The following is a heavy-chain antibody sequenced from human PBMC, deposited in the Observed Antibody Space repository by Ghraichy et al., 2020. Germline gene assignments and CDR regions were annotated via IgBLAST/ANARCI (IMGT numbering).Heavy chain of an antibody. V-gene: IGHV3-23*01. J-gene: IGHJ4*02. CDR1: GFTFSRYA. D-gene: IGHD6-25*01. CDR2: ISGSGGST. Sequence: GGSLRLSCAASGFTFSRYAMSWVRQAPGKGLEWVSAISGSGGSTYYADSVKGRFTISRDNSKNTLYLQMNSLRAEDTAVYYCAKGGVAAEEREKGSIDYWGQGTLVTVSS. CDR3: AKGGVAAEEREKGSIDY.